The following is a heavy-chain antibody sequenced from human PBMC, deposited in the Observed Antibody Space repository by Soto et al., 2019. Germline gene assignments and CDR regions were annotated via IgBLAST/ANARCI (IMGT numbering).Heavy chain of an antibody. J-gene: IGHJ6*02. CDR3: ARDSSGWYADRYYYYGMDV. CDR1: GDSVSSNSAA. V-gene: IGHV6-1*01. Sequence: SQTLSLTCAISGDSVSSNSAAWNWIRQSPSRGLEWLGRTYYRSKWYNDYAVSVKSRITINPDTSKNQFSLQLNSVTPEDTAVYYCARDSSGWYADRYYYYGMDVWGQGTTVTVSS. D-gene: IGHD6-19*01. CDR2: TYYRSKWYN.